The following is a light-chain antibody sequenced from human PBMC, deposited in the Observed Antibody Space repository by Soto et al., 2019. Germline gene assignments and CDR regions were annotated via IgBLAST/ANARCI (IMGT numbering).Light chain of an antibody. J-gene: IGLJ2*01. CDR3: SSYTSSSTLV. Sequence: QSALTPPASVSGSPGQSITISCTGTSSDVGGYNYVSWYQQHPDKAPQLMIYDVSNRPSGISDRFSGSKSGNTASLTISGLQAEDEAYYYCSSYTSSSTLVFGGGTKLTVL. CDR2: DVS. V-gene: IGLV2-14*03. CDR1: SSDVGGYNY.